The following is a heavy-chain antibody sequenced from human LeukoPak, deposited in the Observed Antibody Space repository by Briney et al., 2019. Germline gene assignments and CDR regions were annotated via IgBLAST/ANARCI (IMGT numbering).Heavy chain of an antibody. D-gene: IGHD6-19*01. V-gene: IGHV4-4*02. J-gene: IGHJ2*01. CDR1: GGSISSSNW. Sequence: PSETLSLTCAVSGGSISSSNWWSWVRQPPGKGLEWIGEIYHSGSTNYNPSLKSRVTISVDKSKNQFSLKLSSVTAADTAVYYCARDDTFYSSGWYGHYWYFDLWGRGTLVTVSS. CDR2: IYHSGST. CDR3: ARDDTFYSSGWYGHYWYFDL.